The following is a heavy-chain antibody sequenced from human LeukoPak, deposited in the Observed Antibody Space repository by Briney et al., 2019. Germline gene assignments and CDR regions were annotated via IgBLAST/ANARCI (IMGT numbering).Heavy chain of an antibody. CDR1: GGSISSGDYY. V-gene: IGHV4-30-4*08. J-gene: IGHJ4*02. D-gene: IGHD3-22*01. Sequence: SETLSLTCTVSGGSISSGDYYWSWIRQPPGKGLQWIGYIYYSGSTYYNPSLKSRVTISVDTSKNQFFLKLSSVTAADTAVYYCARDSHYYDSSGYFQGFDYWGQGTLVTVSS. CDR3: ARDSHYYDSSGYFQGFDY. CDR2: IYYSGST.